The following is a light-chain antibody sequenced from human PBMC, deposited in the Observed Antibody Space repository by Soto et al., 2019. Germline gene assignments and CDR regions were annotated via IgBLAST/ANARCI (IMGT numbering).Light chain of an antibody. Sequence: ELVMTQSPGTLSVSPGERATLSCRASQTIGNNLAWYQQRPGQAPSLLLYAASTRATGIPPRFSGSGSGTEVTLTISSLQSEYFAFYYCQYYHYWPPSITFGQGTRLEIK. V-gene: IGKV3-15*01. J-gene: IGKJ5*01. CDR1: QTIGNN. CDR3: QYYHYWPPSIT. CDR2: AAS.